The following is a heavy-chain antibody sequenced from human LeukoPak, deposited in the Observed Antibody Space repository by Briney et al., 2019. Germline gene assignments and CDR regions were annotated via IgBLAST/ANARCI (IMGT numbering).Heavy chain of an antibody. V-gene: IGHV4-4*02. Sequence: SGTLSLTCAVSGGSISSSNRWCWGRQPPGKGLEWIWEIYHSGSTTYNPSLKNRVTISVDKSKNQSSLKLSSVTAADTAVYYCAGKRYSSSWYVEGWFDPWGQGTLVTVSS. CDR3: AGKRYSSSWYVEGWFDP. J-gene: IGHJ5*02. D-gene: IGHD6-13*01. CDR1: GGSISSSNR. CDR2: IYHSGST.